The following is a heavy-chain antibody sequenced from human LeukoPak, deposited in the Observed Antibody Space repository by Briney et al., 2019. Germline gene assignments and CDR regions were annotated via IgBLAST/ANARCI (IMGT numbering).Heavy chain of an antibody. CDR1: GFTFSTYA. CDR3: ARGDILTGPYYFDY. D-gene: IGHD3-9*01. J-gene: IGHJ4*02. CDR2: ISFDGGTK. V-gene: IGHV3-30-3*01. Sequence: PGGSLRLSCAASGFTFSTYAMHWVRQAPGKGLQWVAVISFDGGTKYYADSVRGRFTISRDNSKNTLYLQINSLRPEDTAVYYCARGDILTGPYYFDYWGQGTLVTVSS.